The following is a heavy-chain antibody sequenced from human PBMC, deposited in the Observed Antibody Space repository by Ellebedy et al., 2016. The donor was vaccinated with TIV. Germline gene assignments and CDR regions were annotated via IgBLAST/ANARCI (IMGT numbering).Heavy chain of an antibody. CDR2: IIPTLGPA. V-gene: IGHV1-69*13. Sequence: AASVTVSCKASGGTFSNFAVTWVRQAPGQGIEWMGEIIPTLGPANYAQKFQGRVTFTADASTRAAFMELSSLRPEDAAVYYCLRGGSSSWDSRVHDAFDSWGQGTLVAVSS. CDR1: GGTFSNFA. CDR3: LRGGSSSWDSRVHDAFDS. D-gene: IGHD6-13*01. J-gene: IGHJ3*02.